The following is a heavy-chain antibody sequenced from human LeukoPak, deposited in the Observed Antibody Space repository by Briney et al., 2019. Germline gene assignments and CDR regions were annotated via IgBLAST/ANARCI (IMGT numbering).Heavy chain of an antibody. D-gene: IGHD2-15*01. J-gene: IGHJ4*02. CDR2: IIPIFGTA. CDR3: ASFGFACSGGSCYRYFDY. V-gene: IGHV1-69*05. CDR1: GGTFSSYA. Sequence: SVKVSCKASGGTFSSYAISWVRQAPGQGLEWMGGIIPIFGTANYAQKFQGRVTITTDESTSTAYMELSSLRSEDTAVYYCASFGFACSGGSCYRYFDYWGQGTLVTVSS.